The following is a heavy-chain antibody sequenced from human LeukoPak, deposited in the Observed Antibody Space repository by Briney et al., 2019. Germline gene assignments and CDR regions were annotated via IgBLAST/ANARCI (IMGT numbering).Heavy chain of an antibody. CDR1: GGSFSSNSYH. J-gene: IGHJ4*02. D-gene: IGHD4-17*01. CDR3: ARLAYSGDYVNY. V-gene: IGHV4-39*01. Sequence: SETLSLTCTVSGGSFSSNSYHWGWIRQPPGKGLEWIGSIYYAGSTYYNPSLKSRVTLYVDTFKNQFSLNLNSVTAADTAVYYCARLAYSGDYVNYWGQGTLVTVSS. CDR2: IYYAGST.